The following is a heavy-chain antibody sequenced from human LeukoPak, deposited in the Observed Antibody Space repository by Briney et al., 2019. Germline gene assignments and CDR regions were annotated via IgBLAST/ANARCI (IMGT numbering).Heavy chain of an antibody. V-gene: IGHV1-46*01. CDR3: AREFAAMVTNAYGI. D-gene: IGHD5-18*01. CDR1: GYSFTSYY. CDR2: VNPSGDST. Sequence: ASVKVSCKASGYSFTSYYMHWVRQAPGQGLEWMAIVNPSGDSTSYAQKFQGRVTMTRDTSTSTVYMELSSLRSEDTAVYYCAREFAAMVTNAYGIWGQGTMVTVSS. J-gene: IGHJ3*02.